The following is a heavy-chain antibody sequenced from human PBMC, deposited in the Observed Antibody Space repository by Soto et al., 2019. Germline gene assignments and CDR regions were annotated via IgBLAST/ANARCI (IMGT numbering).Heavy chain of an antibody. CDR3: ATDHGAHAFDV. J-gene: IGHJ3*01. Sequence: EVQLVESGGGLVQPGGSLRLSCAASGFTFSNYWMHWVRQAPGKGLLLVSHINGVGSSTNYADSVKGRFTISRDNAKNTLYLQMNSLRAEDTAVYYCATDHGAHAFDVWGQGTMVTV. V-gene: IGHV3-74*01. CDR1: GFTFSNYW. CDR2: INGVGSST.